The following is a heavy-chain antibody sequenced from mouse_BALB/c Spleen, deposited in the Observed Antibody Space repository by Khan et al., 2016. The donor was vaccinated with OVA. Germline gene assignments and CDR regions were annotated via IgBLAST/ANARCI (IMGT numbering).Heavy chain of an antibody. CDR1: GYSITSDYA. V-gene: IGHV3-2*02. Sequence: EVELVESGPGLVKPSQSLSLTCTVTGYSITSDYAWYWIRQFPGNKLEWMGYLSYSGNTKYNPYLTSRISITRDTSKNQFFLQLNSVTTEDTATYYCARIYGGDFDYWGQGTTLTVAS. CDR3: ARIYGGDFDY. CDR2: LSYSGNT. D-gene: IGHD1-1*01. J-gene: IGHJ2*01.